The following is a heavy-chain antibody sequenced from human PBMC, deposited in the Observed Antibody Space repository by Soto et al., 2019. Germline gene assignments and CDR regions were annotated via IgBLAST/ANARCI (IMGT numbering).Heavy chain of an antibody. V-gene: IGHV3-13*01. Sequence: GGSLRLSCAASGFTFSSYDMHWVRQATGKGLEWVSAIGTAGDTYYPGSVKGRFTISRENAKNSLYLQMNSLRAGDTAVYYCARVRSSSSGGDPDAFDIWGQGTMVTVSS. CDR3: ARVRSSSSGGDPDAFDI. CDR1: GFTFSSYD. J-gene: IGHJ3*02. CDR2: IGTAGDT. D-gene: IGHD6-6*01.